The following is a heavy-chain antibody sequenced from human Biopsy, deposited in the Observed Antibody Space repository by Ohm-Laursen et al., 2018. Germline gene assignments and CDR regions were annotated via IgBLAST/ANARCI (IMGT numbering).Heavy chain of an antibody. CDR3: ARDDRGYNYQYYYGMDV. Sequence: SLRLSCAASGFKFDNYGMNWVRQAPGKGLEWVAVIWYDGSDKYYGDSVKGRFTISRDNAKNTVDLQMNSLRAEDTAVYYCARDDRGYNYQYYYGMDVWGQGTAVTVSS. CDR1: GFKFDNYG. V-gene: IGHV3-33*01. J-gene: IGHJ6*02. D-gene: IGHD1-1*01. CDR2: IWYDGSDK.